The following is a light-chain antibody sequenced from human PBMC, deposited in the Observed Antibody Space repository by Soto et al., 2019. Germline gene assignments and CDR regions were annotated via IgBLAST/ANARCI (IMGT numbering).Light chain of an antibody. Sequence: QSVLTQPPSVSAAPGQRVTISCSGSSSNIGSNYVSWYQQLPGTAPKLLIYDNYKRPSGIPGRFSGSTSGTSATLAIAGLQTGDEADYYCDSWDNSLSVVLFGGGTKVTVL. J-gene: IGLJ2*01. CDR1: SSNIGSNY. CDR3: DSWDNSLSVVL. CDR2: DNY. V-gene: IGLV1-51*01.